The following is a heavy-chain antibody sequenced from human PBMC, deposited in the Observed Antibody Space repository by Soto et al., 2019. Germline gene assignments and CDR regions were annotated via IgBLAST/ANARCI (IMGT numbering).Heavy chain of an antibody. D-gene: IGHD6-6*01. Sequence: SETLSLTCAVYGEALSNYYWSWIRQPPGKGLEWIGEITHSGSTNYSPSLESRVTISADTSKNQFSMKMRSVTAADTAVYYCTRRAAASPWLWGQGNPVTV. CDR3: TRRAAASPWL. V-gene: IGHV4-34*01. CDR2: ITHSGST. CDR1: GEALSNYY. J-gene: IGHJ4*02.